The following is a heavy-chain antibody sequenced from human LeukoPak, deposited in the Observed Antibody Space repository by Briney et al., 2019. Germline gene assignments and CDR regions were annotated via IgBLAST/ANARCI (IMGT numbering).Heavy chain of an antibody. V-gene: IGHV4-59*01. CDR3: ARDHYYGSGIYYYYMDV. Sequence: PSETLSLTCTVSGGSISSYYWSWIRQPPGKGLEWIGYIYYSGSTNYNPSPKSRVTISVDTSKNQFSLKLSSVTAADTAVYYCARDHYYGSGIYYYYMDVWGKGTTVTVSS. CDR1: GGSISSYY. J-gene: IGHJ6*03. CDR2: IYYSGST. D-gene: IGHD3-10*01.